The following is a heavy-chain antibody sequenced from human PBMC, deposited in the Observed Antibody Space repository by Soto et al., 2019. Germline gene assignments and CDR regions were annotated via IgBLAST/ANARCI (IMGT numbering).Heavy chain of an antibody. J-gene: IGHJ4*02. CDR2: ISSSSSTI. D-gene: IGHD3-22*01. CDR3: ARDDAYYYDSSGPDY. Sequence: GGSLRLSCAASGFTFSSYSMNWVRQAPGKGLEWVSYISSSSSTIYYADSVKGRFTISRDNAKNSLYLQMNSLRDEDTAVYYCARDDAYYYDSSGPDYWGQGTLVTVSS. V-gene: IGHV3-48*02. CDR1: GFTFSSYS.